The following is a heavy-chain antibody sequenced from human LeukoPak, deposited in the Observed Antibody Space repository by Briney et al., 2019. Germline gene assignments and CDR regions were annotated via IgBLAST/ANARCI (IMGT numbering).Heavy chain of an antibody. CDR2: ISGSGGST. V-gene: IGHV3-23*01. Sequence: GGSLRLSCAASGFTFSSYAMSWVRQAPGKVLEWVSAISGSGGSTYYADSVKGRFTISRDNSTNTLYLQMNSLRAEDTAVYYCAKAIFGVVITPYYFDYWGQGTLVTVSS. D-gene: IGHD3-3*01. J-gene: IGHJ4*02. CDR1: GFTFSSYA. CDR3: AKAIFGVVITPYYFDY.